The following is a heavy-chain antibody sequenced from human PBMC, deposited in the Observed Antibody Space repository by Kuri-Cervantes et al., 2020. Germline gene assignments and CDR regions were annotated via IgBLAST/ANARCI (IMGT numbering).Heavy chain of an antibody. J-gene: IGHJ5*02. Sequence: ASVKVSCKASGYTFTAYYMHWVRQAPGQGLEWMGWINPNTGGTNYTQKFLGRVTMTRDTTFSTAYMQLTRLKFDDTAVYYCARMSSSWFDPWGQGTLVTVSS. CDR3: ARMSSSWFDP. CDR2: INPNTGGT. V-gene: IGHV1-2*02. CDR1: GYTFTAYY. D-gene: IGHD6-13*01.